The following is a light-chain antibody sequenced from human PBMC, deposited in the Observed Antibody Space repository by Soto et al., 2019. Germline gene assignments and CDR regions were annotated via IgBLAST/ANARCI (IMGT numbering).Light chain of an antibody. J-gene: IGLJ1*01. CDR3: SSYTISNVGV. V-gene: IGLV2-14*01. CDR2: DVS. Sequence: QSALTQPASVSGSPGQSITISCTGSSSDVGGYNYVSWYQQHPGKAPKLMIYDVSNRPSGVSNRFSGSKSGNTASLTISGLQADDEADYYCSSYTISNVGVFGTGTKLTVL. CDR1: SSDVGGYNY.